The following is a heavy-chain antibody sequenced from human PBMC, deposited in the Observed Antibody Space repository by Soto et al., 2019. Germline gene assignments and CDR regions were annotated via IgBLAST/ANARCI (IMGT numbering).Heavy chain of an antibody. J-gene: IGHJ6*03. CDR1: GFTFSSYS. CDR3: ARDNVVVVPAATHYYYMEV. D-gene: IGHD2-2*01. Sequence: ESGGGLVKPGGSLRLSCAASGFTFSSYSMNWVRQAPGKGLEWVSSISSSSSYIYYADSVKGRFTISRDNDKNSLYLQMNSRRAEDTAVYYCARDNVVVVPAATHYYYMEVWRKGTTVTVSS. V-gene: IGHV3-21*01. CDR2: ISSSSSYI.